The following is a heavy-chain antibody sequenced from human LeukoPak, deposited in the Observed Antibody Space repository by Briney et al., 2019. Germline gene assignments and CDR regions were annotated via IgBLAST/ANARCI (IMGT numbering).Heavy chain of an antibody. J-gene: IGHJ4*02. CDR3: ARESSYYYDSSGFDY. V-gene: IGHV4-4*07. CDR1: GGSISSYY. D-gene: IGHD3-22*01. CDR2: IYTSGST. Sequence: PSETLSLTCTVSGGSISSYYWSWIRQPAGKGLEWIGRIYTSGSTNYNPSLKSRVTISVDTSKNQFSLKLSSVTAADTAVYYCARESSYYYDSSGFDYWGQGTLVTVSS.